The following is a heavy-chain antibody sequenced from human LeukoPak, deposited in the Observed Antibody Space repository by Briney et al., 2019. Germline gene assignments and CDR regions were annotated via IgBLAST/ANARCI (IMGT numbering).Heavy chain of an antibody. CDR3: APIPGFCRSTTCYSEGGNWFDP. CDR1: GGTFSRYA. V-gene: IGHV1-69*05. J-gene: IGHJ5*02. D-gene: IGHD2-2*01. CDR2: IIHIFGTT. Sequence: GASVKVSCKASGGTFSRYAISWVRQAPGQGLEWKGGIIHIFGTTHYAQNFQGRVTITTDESTSTAYMELSSLRSEDTAVYYCAPIPGFCRSTTCYSEGGNWFDPWGQGTLVTVSS.